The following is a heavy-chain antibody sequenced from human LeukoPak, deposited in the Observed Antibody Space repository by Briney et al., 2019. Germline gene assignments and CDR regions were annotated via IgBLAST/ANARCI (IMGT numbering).Heavy chain of an antibody. V-gene: IGHV4-34*01. Sequence: SETLSLTCAVYGGSFSGYYWSWIRQPPGKGLEWIEEINHSGSTNYNPSLKSRVTISVDTSKNQFSLKLSSVTAADTAVYYCARVPRLIRFLEWSLIQGGMDVWGQGTTVTVSS. CDR2: INHSGST. CDR3: ARVPRLIRFLEWSLIQGGMDV. CDR1: GGSFSGYY. J-gene: IGHJ6*02. D-gene: IGHD3-3*01.